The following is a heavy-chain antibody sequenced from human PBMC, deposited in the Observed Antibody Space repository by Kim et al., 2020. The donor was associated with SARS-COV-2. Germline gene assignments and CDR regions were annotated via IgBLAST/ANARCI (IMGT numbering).Heavy chain of an antibody. CDR1: GYRFTTYW. Sequence: GESLKISCKGTGYRFTTYWIAWVRQMPGKGLEWMGIIYPADSDARYSPSFQGQVTISADKSISTAYLQWNSLKASDTATYFCTRLGATTAPYYFDFWGQGTLVTVSS. CDR2: IYPADSDA. D-gene: IGHD3-16*01. V-gene: IGHV5-51*01. CDR3: TRLGATTAPYYFDF. J-gene: IGHJ4*02.